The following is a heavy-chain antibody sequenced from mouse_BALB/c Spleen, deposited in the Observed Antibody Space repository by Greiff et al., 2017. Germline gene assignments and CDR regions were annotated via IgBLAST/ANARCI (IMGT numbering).Heavy chain of an antibody. CDR2: ISNGGGST. Sequence: EVQRVESGGGLVQPGGSLKLSCAASGFTFSSYTMSWVRQTPEKRLEWVAYISNGGGSTYYPDTVKGRFTISRDNAKNTLYLQMSSLKSEDTAMYYCARERDYYFDYWGQGTTLTVSS. CDR3: ARERDYYFDY. CDR1: GFTFSSYT. V-gene: IGHV5-12-2*01. D-gene: IGHD3-3*01. J-gene: IGHJ2*01.